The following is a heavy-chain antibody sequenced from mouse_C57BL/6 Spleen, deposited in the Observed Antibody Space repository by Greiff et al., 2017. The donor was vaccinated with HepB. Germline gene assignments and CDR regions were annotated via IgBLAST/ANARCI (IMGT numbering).Heavy chain of an antibody. Sequence: QVQLQQPGAELVKPGASVKLSCKASGYTLTSYWMQWVKQRPGQGLEWIGEIDPSDSYTNYNQKFKGKATLTVDTSSSTAYMQLSSLTSEDSAVYYCARRDGYYAMDYWGQGTSVTVSS. D-gene: IGHD2-3*01. J-gene: IGHJ4*01. CDR3: ARRDGYYAMDY. CDR2: IDPSDSYT. V-gene: IGHV1-50*01. CDR1: GYTLTSYW.